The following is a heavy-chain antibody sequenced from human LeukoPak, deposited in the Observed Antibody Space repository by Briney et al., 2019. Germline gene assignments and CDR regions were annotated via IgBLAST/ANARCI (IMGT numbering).Heavy chain of an antibody. Sequence: TGASLRLSCAASGFTFSSYSMNWVRQAPGKGLEWVSSISSSSSYIYYADSVKGRFTISRDNAKNSLYLQMNSLRAEDTAVYYCARTPGIAEQAPDYYYYYYMDVWGKGTTVTISS. CDR2: ISSSSSYI. D-gene: IGHD6-13*01. CDR1: GFTFSSYS. V-gene: IGHV3-21*01. J-gene: IGHJ6*03. CDR3: ARTPGIAEQAPDYYYYYYMDV.